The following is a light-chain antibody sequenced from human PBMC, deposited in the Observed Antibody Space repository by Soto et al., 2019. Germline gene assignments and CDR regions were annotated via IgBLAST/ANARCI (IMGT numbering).Light chain of an antibody. CDR2: KAS. CDR1: QSISSY. J-gene: IGKJ1*01. Sequence: DMQMTQSPSSVSASLGDSVGIXXRASQSISSYLNWYQQKPGKAPKVLXXKASSLESGVPSRFSGSGSGTEFTLTISSLQPDDFATYYCHQYNSYSPEWTFGQGTKVDIK. V-gene: IGKV1-5*03. CDR3: HQYNSYSPEWT.